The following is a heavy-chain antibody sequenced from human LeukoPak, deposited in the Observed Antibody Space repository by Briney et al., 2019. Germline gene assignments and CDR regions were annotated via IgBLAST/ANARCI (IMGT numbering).Heavy chain of an antibody. Sequence: GGSLRLSCEASGFTFSSYSMTWVRQAPGKGLEWVSSISSSSSYIYYADSVKGRFTISRDNSKNTLYLQMNSLRAEDTAVYYCANSPVDDFDYWGQGTLVTVSS. D-gene: IGHD2-15*01. CDR3: ANSPVDDFDY. CDR2: ISSSSSYI. V-gene: IGHV3-21*04. CDR1: GFTFSSYS. J-gene: IGHJ4*02.